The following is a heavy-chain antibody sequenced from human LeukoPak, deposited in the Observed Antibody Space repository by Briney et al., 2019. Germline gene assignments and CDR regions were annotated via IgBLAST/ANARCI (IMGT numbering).Heavy chain of an antibody. CDR1: GGSISSGDYY. V-gene: IGHV4-30-4*08. J-gene: IGHJ6*03. CDR3: ARDTKTYYYGSGSPHYYIDV. Sequence: SETLSLTCTVSGGSISSGDYYWSWIRQPPGKGLEWIGYIYYSGSTYYNPSLKSRVTISVDTPKNQFSLKLSSVTAADTAVYYCARDTKTYYYGSGSPHYYIDVWGKGTTLTVSS. D-gene: IGHD3-10*01. CDR2: IYYSGST.